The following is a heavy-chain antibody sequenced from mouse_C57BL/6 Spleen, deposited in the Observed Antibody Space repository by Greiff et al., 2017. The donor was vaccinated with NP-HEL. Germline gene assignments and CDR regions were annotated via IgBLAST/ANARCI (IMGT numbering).Heavy chain of an antibody. CDR1: GFTFSDYY. J-gene: IGHJ2*01. D-gene: IGHD1-1*01. Sequence: EVQLVESEGGLVQPGSSMKLSCTASGFTFSDYYMAWVRQVPEKGLEWVANINYDGSSTYYLDSLKSRFIISRDNAKNILYLQMSSLKSEDTATYYCAREGITTVVARNYFDYWGQGTTLTVSS. CDR2: INYDGSST. CDR3: AREGITTVVARNYFDY. V-gene: IGHV5-16*01.